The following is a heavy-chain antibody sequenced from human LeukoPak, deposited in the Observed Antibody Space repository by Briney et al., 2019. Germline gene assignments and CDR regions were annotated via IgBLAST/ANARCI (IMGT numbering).Heavy chain of an antibody. J-gene: IGHJ4*02. CDR3: ARAWPNRYGSGSYYDH. V-gene: IGHV1-3*01. CDR1: GYTFTSYA. D-gene: IGHD3-10*01. Sequence: ASVKVSCKASGYTFTSYAMHWVRQAPGQGLEWMGWINVGNGNTKYSPKFQGRVTITRDTSASTAYMELSSLRSEDTAVHHCARAWPNRYGSGSYYDHWGQGALVTVSS. CDR2: INVGNGNT.